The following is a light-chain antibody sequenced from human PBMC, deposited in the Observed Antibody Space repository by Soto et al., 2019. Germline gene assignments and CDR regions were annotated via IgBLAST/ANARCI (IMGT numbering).Light chain of an antibody. J-gene: IGKJ2*01. V-gene: IGKV1-5*03. CDR2: EVS. Sequence: DIQLTQSPSTLSASIGDRVTITCRASQTITKWLAWYQRKPGMAPKLLIYEVSRLGSGVPSRFSGSGSGTEFTLTISSLQAGDSATYYCQEFNDHSMYTFGPGTQLEIK. CDR1: QTITKW. CDR3: QEFNDHSMYT.